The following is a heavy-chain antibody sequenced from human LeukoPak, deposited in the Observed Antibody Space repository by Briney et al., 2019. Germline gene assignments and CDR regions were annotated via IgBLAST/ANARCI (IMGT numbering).Heavy chain of an antibody. CDR2: ISGSGGST. Sequence: GGSLRLSCAASGFTFSGSTMHWVRQAPGKGLEWVSAISGSGGSTYYADSVKGRFTISRDNSKNTLYLQMNSLRAEDTAVYYCAKVGTSGYDYWGQGTLVTVSS. J-gene: IGHJ4*02. D-gene: IGHD5-18*01. V-gene: IGHV3-23*01. CDR3: AKVGTSGYDY. CDR1: GFTFSGST.